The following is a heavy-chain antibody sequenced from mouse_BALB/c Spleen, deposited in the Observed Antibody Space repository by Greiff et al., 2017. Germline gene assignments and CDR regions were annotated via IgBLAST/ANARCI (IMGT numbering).Heavy chain of an antibody. CDR1: GFSLTSYG. V-gene: IGHV2-9*02. D-gene: IGHD2-13*01. CDR2: IWAGGST. J-gene: IGHJ3*01. Sequence: QVQLKESGPGLVAPSQSLSITCTVSGFSLTSYGVHWVRQPPGKGLEWLGVIWAGGSTNYNSALMSRLSISKDNSKSQVFLKMNSLQTDVTAMYYCARERGDYLFAYWGQGTLVTVSA. CDR3: ARERGDYLFAY.